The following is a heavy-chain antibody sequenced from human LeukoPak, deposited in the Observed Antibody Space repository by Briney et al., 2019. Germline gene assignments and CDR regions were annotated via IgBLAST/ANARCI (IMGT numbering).Heavy chain of an antibody. V-gene: IGHV3-7*03. CDR3: AKFQVGAKGAFDI. Sequence: GGSLRLSCAASGFTFSSYWMSWVRQAPGKGLEWVANIKQDGSEKYYVDSVKGRFTISRDNAKNSLYLQMNSLRAEDTALYYCAKFQVGAKGAFDIWGQGTMVTVSS. D-gene: IGHD1-26*01. CDR2: IKQDGSEK. CDR1: GFTFSSYW. J-gene: IGHJ3*02.